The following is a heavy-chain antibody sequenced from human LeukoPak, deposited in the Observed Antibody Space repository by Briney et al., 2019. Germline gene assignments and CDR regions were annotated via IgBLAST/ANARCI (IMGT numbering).Heavy chain of an antibody. CDR3: AMHTVIASSWSLDY. D-gene: IGHD6-13*01. J-gene: IGHJ4*02. CDR1: GFIFSSYG. V-gene: IGHV3-30*03. CDR2: ISSDGSNK. Sequence: GGSLRLSCAASGFIFSSYGMHWVRQAPGKGLEWVAVISSDGSNKYYADSVKGRFIISRDNSKNTLYLQMNSLRAEDTAVYYCAMHTVIASSWSLDYWGQGTLVTVSS.